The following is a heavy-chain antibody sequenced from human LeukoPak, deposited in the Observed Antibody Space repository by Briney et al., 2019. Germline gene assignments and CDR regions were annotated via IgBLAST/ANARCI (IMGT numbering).Heavy chain of an antibody. CDR3: ARERILTGYYTFDY. CDR1: GYSISSGYY. CDR2: IYHSGST. D-gene: IGHD3-9*01. Sequence: SETLSLTCTVSGYSISSGYYWGWIRQPPGKGLEWIGSIYHSGSTYYNPSLKSRVTISVDTSKNQFSLKLSSVTAADTAVYYCARERILTGYYTFDYWGQGTLVTVSS. J-gene: IGHJ4*02. V-gene: IGHV4-38-2*02.